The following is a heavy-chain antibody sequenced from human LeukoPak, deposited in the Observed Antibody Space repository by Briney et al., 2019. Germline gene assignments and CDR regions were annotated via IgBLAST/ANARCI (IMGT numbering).Heavy chain of an antibody. V-gene: IGHV4-38-2*02. D-gene: IGHD7-27*01. J-gene: IGHJ4*02. CDR1: GYSISNGYY. CDR2: IYHSGST. CDR3: ARELLSGDPSIGN. Sequence: KASETLSLTCTVSGYSISNGYYWGWIRPPPGKGLEWIGNIYHSGSTYYNPSLKSRVTISVDTSKNQFSLKLSSVTAADTAVYYCARELLSGDPSIGNWGQGTLVTVSS.